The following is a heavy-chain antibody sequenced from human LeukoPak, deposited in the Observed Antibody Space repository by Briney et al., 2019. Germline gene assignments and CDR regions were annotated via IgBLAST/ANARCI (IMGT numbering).Heavy chain of an antibody. Sequence: GGSLRLSCAASGFTFSSYAMNWVRQAPGKGLEWVSNISGRGGSTYYADSVKGRFTISRDNSKNTLYLQMNSLRAEDTAVYYCAKVPGGSGAFDIWGQGTMVTVSS. J-gene: IGHJ3*02. CDR2: ISGRGGST. CDR3: AKVPGGSGAFDI. D-gene: IGHD1-1*01. CDR1: GFTFSSYA. V-gene: IGHV3-23*01.